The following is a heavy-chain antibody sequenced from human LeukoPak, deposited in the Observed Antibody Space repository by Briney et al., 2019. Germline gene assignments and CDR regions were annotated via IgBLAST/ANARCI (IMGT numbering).Heavy chain of an antibody. CDR2: IKQDGSEK. D-gene: IGHD6-19*01. V-gene: IGHV3-7*03. Sequence: PGGSLRLSCAASGFTFSSYWMSWVRQAPGKGLEWVANIKQDGSEKYYVDSVKGRFTISRDNAKSSLYLQMNSLRAEDTAVYYCARDCSSGCFDYWGQGTLVTVSS. J-gene: IGHJ4*02. CDR1: GFTFSSYW. CDR3: ARDCSSGCFDY.